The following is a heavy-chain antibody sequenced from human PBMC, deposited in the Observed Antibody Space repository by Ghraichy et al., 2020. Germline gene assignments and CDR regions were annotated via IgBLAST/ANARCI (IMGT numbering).Heavy chain of an antibody. J-gene: IGHJ2*01. V-gene: IGHV4-34*01. D-gene: IGHD6-19*01. CDR1: SGSFSAFH. CDR2: VDHSGST. CDR3: ARWAGTAVGFNYWYFDF. Sequence: TLSLTCAVYSGSFSAFHWSWIRQPPGKGLEWIGEVDHSGSTSYNPSLKSRVTISVDTSNNQISLKLTSVTAADTAVYYCARWAGTAVGFNYWYFDFLGRGTLVTVSS.